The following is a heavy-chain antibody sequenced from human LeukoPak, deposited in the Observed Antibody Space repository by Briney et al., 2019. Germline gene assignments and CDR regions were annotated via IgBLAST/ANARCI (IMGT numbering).Heavy chain of an antibody. CDR2: IGVSGGST. CDR1: GFTFSSYA. V-gene: IGHV3-23*01. CDR3: AKDRLASHALTLGDAFDI. J-gene: IGHJ3*02. D-gene: IGHD4/OR15-4a*01. Sequence: GGSLRLSCAASGFTFSSYAISWVRQAPGKGLEWVSVIGVSGGSTYYADSVKGRFTIFRDNSKNTLNLQMNSLRAEDTAVYYCAKDRLASHALTLGDAFDIWGQGTMVTVCS.